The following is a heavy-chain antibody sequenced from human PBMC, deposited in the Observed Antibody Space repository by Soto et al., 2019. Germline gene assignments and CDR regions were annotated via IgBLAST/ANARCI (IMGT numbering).Heavy chain of an antibody. D-gene: IGHD4-17*01. V-gene: IGHV3-30-3*01. Sequence: QVQLVESGGGVVQPGRSLRLSCAASGFTFSSYAMHWVRQAPGKGLEWVAVISYDATNRYFADSVKGRFTISRDNSKNTLYLQMNSLRAEDTAVYYCARTRLPSGMDVWGRGTTVTVSS. J-gene: IGHJ6*02. CDR3: ARTRLPSGMDV. CDR1: GFTFSSYA. CDR2: ISYDATNR.